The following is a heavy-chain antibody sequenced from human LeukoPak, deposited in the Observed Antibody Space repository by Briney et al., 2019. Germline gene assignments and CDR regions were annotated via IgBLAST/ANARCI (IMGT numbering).Heavy chain of an antibody. CDR2: SSTYNNNT. D-gene: IGHD5-12*01. CDR3: AREGGYDWDY. V-gene: IGHV1-18*01. Sequence: ASVKVSCETSRYTFSSYGIGWLRQAPGQALEWLGWSSTYNNNTKYAQKCLGRVTMTTDTATSTAYMELRSLRTDDTAMYYCAREGGYDWDYWGQGTLLTVSS. CDR1: RYTFSSYG. J-gene: IGHJ4*02.